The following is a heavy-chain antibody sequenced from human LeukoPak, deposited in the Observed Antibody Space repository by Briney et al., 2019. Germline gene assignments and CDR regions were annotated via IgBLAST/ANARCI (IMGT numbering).Heavy chain of an antibody. D-gene: IGHD3-3*01. CDR3: ARTNRRVVISRTFDY. Sequence: SETLSLTCAVYGGSFSGYYWSWIRQPPGKGLEWIGEINHSGSTNYNPSLKSRVTISVDTSKNQFSLKLSSVTAADTAVYYCARTNRRVVISRTFDYWGQGTLVTVSS. V-gene: IGHV4-34*01. J-gene: IGHJ4*02. CDR2: INHSGST. CDR1: GGSFSGYY.